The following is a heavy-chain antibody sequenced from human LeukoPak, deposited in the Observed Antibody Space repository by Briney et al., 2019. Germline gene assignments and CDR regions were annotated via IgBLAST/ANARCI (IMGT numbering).Heavy chain of an antibody. CDR3: ARGKEFSSSLYSALFYFDF. CDR1: GYSISSGYF. V-gene: IGHV4-38-2*02. D-gene: IGHD6-13*01. CDR2: IYYSGST. Sequence: SETLSLTCTVSGYSISSGYFWGWIRQPPGKGLEWIGSIYYSGSTYYNPSLKSRVTISVDTSKNQFSLKLSSVTAADTAVYYCARGKEFSSSLYSALFYFDFWGQGALVTVSS. J-gene: IGHJ4*02.